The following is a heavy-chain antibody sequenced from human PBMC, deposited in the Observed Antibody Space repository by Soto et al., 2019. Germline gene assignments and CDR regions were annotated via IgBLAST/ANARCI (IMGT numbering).Heavy chain of an antibody. Sequence: QVQLVESGGGVVQPGRSLRLSCAASGFTFSSYGMHWVRQAPGKGLEWVAVIWYDGSNKYYADSVKGRFTISRDNSKNTLYLQMNSLRAEDTAVYYCARSNGYNRNSRRGYYFDYWGQGTLVTVSS. CDR2: IWYDGSNK. CDR3: ARSNGYNRNSRRGYYFDY. D-gene: IGHD1-1*01. V-gene: IGHV3-33*01. J-gene: IGHJ4*02. CDR1: GFTFSSYG.